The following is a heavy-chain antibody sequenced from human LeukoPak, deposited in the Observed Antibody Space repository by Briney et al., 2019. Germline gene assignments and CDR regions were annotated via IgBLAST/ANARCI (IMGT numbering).Heavy chain of an antibody. Sequence: GRTLRLSRAASGFTPTSYAMSSVRHSPRKGLERGSDINVNGVTTSTTHSSKVRFTIFRDNSKNRLYLQMNSLRAETTAVYYCPKKLGSSPGDFFDYWGQGILVTVSS. CDR3: PKKLGSSPGDFFDY. D-gene: IGHD6-6*01. CDR1: GFTPTSYA. V-gene: IGHV3-23*01. CDR2: INVNGVTT. J-gene: IGHJ4*02.